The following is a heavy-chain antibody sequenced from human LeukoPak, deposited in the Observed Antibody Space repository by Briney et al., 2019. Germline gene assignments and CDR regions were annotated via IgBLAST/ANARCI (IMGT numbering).Heavy chain of an antibody. CDR3: AKEYQDY. Sequence: PGGSLRLSCAASGFTFSSYGMHWVRQAPGKGLEWVSGISGSGSSTYYADSVKGRFTVSRDNSKNTLFLQMNSLRAEDTAVYYCAKEYQDYWGQGTLVTVSS. D-gene: IGHD2-2*01. CDR2: ISGSGSST. CDR1: GFTFSSYG. J-gene: IGHJ4*02. V-gene: IGHV3-23*01.